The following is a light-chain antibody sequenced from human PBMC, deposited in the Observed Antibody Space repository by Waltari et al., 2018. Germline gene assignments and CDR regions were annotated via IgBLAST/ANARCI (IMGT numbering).Light chain of an antibody. CDR3: YSYADTFTWV. CDR1: SSDIGGYNY. CDR2: DVT. V-gene: IGLV2-11*01. J-gene: IGLJ3*02. Sequence: QSALTQPRSVFGSPGQSVTISCTGTSSDIGGYNYVSWYQQHPGKAPKLIIYDVTKRPSGVPDRFSASKSGNTASLTIAGLQADDEADYYCYSYADTFTWVFGGGTKLTVL.